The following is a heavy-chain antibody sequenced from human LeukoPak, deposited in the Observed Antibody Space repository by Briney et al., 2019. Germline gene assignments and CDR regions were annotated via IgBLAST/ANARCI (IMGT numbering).Heavy chain of an antibody. CDR3: ASQLGGTTFH. V-gene: IGHV4-59*01. D-gene: IGHD1/OR15-1a*01. Sequence: SETLSLTCTVSGVSINTYFWSWIRQPPGKGLEWIGYVYYNGITNYNPSIKSRVSISLDTSKNQFSLRLNSVTAAETAVYYCASQLGGTTFHWGQGTLVTVSS. CDR2: VYYNGIT. CDR1: GVSINTYF. J-gene: IGHJ4*02.